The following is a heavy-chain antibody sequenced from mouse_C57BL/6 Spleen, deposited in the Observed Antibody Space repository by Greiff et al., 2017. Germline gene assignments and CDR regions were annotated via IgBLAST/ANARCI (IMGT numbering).Heavy chain of an antibody. J-gene: IGHJ1*03. Sequence: VQLQQSDAELVKPGASVKISCKVSGYTFTDHTIHWMKRRPEQGLDWIGYIYPRDGSTKYNGKFKGKATLTADKSSSTAYMQLNSLTSEDSAVYFCARGHYGSSPWYFDVWGTGTTVTVAS. V-gene: IGHV1-78*01. CDR3: ARGHYGSSPWYFDV. CDR1: GYTFTDHT. CDR2: IYPRDGST. D-gene: IGHD1-1*01.